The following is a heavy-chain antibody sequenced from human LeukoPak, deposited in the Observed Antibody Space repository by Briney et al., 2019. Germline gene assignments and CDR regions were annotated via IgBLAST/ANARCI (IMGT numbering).Heavy chain of an antibody. V-gene: IGHV3-33*08. CDR1: GFXFSNFG. CDR3: ARDRIGKYSIDY. CDR2: ISDNGRRT. D-gene: IGHD2-15*01. J-gene: IGHJ4*02. Sequence: GGSLRLSCAASGFXFSNFGLNWVRQAPGKGLEWVAFISDNGRRTYYLESVKGLFTISRDDSKNTLYLQMNSLRVEDTAVYYCARDRIGKYSIDYWGQGTLVTVSS.